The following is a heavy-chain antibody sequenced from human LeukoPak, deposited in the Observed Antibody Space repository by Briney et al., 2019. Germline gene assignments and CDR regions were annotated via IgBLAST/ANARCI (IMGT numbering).Heavy chain of an antibody. CDR2: IYIGGGA. J-gene: IGHJ4*02. CDR3: VKNEPDSSGHYLIDY. V-gene: IGHV4-4*07. CDR1: GASISLYY. Sequence: SETLSLTCSVSGASISLYYWGWIRQPAGKGLEWIGRIYIGGGAYYNPSLKSRVSMSVDTSKNQFSLKLTSVTAADTAVYYRVKNEPDSSGHYLIDYWGQGTLVTVSS. D-gene: IGHD3-22*01.